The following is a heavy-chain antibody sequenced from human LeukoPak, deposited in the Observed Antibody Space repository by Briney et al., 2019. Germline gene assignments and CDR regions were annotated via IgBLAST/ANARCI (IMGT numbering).Heavy chain of an antibody. V-gene: IGHV3-30*03. CDR3: YSSGWVDYYYGMDV. Sequence: PGRSLRLSCAASGFTFSSYGMHWVRQAPGKGLEWVAVISYDGSNKYYADSVKGRFTISRDNAKNSLYLQMNSLRAEDTAVYYCYSSGWVDYYYGMDVWGQGTTVTVSS. CDR2: ISYDGSNK. CDR1: GFTFSSYG. J-gene: IGHJ6*02. D-gene: IGHD6-19*01.